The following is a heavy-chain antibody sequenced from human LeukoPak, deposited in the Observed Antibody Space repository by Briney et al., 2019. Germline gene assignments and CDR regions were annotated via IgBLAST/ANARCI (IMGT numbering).Heavy chain of an antibody. CDR1: GYTFTSYG. J-gene: IGHJ6*03. V-gene: IGHV1-18*01. Sequence: GASVKVSCKASGYTFTSYGISWVRQAPGQGLEWMGWISAYNGNTNYAQKLQGRVTMTTDTSTSTAYMERRSLRSDDTAVYYCARVVGGAYYYYYYMDVWGKGTTVTVSS. D-gene: IGHD3-16*01. CDR2: ISAYNGNT. CDR3: ARVVGGAYYYYYYMDV.